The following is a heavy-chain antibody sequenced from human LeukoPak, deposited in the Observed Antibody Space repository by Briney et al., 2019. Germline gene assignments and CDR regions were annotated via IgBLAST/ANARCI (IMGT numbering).Heavy chain of an antibody. CDR3: VRLVAVARRDAFDI. D-gene: IGHD6-19*01. V-gene: IGHV1-18*01. Sequence: ASVKVSCKASGYTFTSYGISWARQAPGQGLEWMGWISSYNGNTNYAQKLQGRVTMSTDTSTGTAYMELRSLRSDDTAVYYCVRLVAVARRDAFDIWGQGTMVTVSS. CDR1: GYTFTSYG. CDR2: ISSYNGNT. J-gene: IGHJ3*02.